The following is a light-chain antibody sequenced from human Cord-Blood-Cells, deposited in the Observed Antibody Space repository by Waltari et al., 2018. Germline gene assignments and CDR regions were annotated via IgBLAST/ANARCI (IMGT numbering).Light chain of an antibody. J-gene: IGKJ2*03. CDR2: AAS. V-gene: IGKV1-39*01. CDR1: QSISSY. Sequence: DIQMTQSPCSLSESVGDRVTITCRASQSISSYLNWYQQKPGKAPKLLIYAASSLQSGVPSMFSDSGSGTDFTLTVSSLQPEDFSTYYCQQSYSTPSSVGQGTKLEI. CDR3: QQSYSTPSS.